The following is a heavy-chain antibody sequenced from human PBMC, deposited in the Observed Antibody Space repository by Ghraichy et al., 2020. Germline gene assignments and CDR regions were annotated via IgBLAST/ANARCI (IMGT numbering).Heavy chain of an antibody. CDR2: IKQDVSET. J-gene: IGHJ6*02. Sequence: GGSLRLSCAASGFIFDNYWMTWVRQAPGKGLEWVANIKQDVSETSYVDSVKGRFTISRDNAKNLLYLQMNSLRAEDTAVYYCARGWWDPRGPRTYYFYGLDVWGQGTTVAVSS. CDR1: GFIFDNYW. CDR3: ARGWWDPRGPRTYYFYGLDV. V-gene: IGHV3-7*03. D-gene: IGHD2-15*01.